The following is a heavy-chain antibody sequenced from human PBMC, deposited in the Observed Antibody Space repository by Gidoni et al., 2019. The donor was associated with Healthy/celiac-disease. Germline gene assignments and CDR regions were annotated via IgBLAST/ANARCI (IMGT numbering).Heavy chain of an antibody. Sequence: QVQLVESGGGVVQPGRSLRLSCAASGFTFSRYGMHWVRQAPGKGLEWVAVISYDGSNKYYADSVKGRFTISRDNSKNTLYLQMNSLRAEDTAVYYCAKVQKGYGAGEAVNAFDIWGQGTMVTVSS. CDR2: ISYDGSNK. J-gene: IGHJ3*02. CDR3: AKVQKGYGAGEAVNAFDI. D-gene: IGHD3-10*01. V-gene: IGHV3-30*18. CDR1: GFTFSRYG.